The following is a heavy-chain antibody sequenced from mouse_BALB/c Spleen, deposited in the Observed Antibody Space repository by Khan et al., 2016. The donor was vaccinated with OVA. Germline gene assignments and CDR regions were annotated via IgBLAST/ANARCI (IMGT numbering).Heavy chain of an antibody. V-gene: IGHV9-3-1*01. CDR1: GHTFTNYG. J-gene: IGHJ4*01. CDR3: ARPPYVSYAMDN. D-gene: IGHD1-1*01. CDR2: INTYTGEP. Sequence: QVQLKQSGPELKKPGETVKISCKASGHTFTNYGMNWVKQPPGKGLKWMGWINTYTGEPTYADDFNGRFAFSLETSARTAYLQINNLKNEDTATYFWARPPYVSYAMDNWGQGTSVTVSS.